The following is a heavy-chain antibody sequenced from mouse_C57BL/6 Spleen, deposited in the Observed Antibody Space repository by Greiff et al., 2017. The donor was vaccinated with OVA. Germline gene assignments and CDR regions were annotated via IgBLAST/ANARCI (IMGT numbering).Heavy chain of an antibody. D-gene: IGHD3-3*01. V-gene: IGHV2-9*01. CDR1: GFSFTSYG. CDR3: AKLGQDGDD. Sequence: VKLVESGPGLVAPSQCLSITCTVSGFSFTSYGVDWVRQPPGKGLEWLGVIWGGGGTNYNSALMSRLSISKDNAKSQVFLKMSSQQTDDTAMYYCAKLGQDGDDWGQGTSVTVSS. CDR2: IWGGGGT. J-gene: IGHJ4*01.